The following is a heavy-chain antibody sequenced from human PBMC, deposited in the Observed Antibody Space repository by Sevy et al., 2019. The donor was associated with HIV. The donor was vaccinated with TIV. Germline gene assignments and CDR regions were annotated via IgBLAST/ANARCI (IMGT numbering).Heavy chain of an antibody. J-gene: IGHJ6*03. D-gene: IGHD6-13*01. CDR2: IRSEAYGGTT. Sequence: GGSLRLSCTGSGFTFDDYAVSWVRQAPGKGLEWVGFIRSEAYGGTTAYGASVKGRFTISRDDSKNIAYLQMNSLKTDDTVVYYCTRNIRDLVPYYYYYMDVWGKGTTVTVSS. V-gene: IGHV3-49*04. CDR1: GFTFDDYA. CDR3: TRNIRDLVPYYYYYMDV.